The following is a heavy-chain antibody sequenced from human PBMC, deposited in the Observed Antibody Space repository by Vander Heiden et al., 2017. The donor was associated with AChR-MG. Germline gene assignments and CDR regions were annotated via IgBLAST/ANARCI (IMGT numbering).Heavy chain of an antibody. D-gene: IGHD6-19*01. CDR1: GFDFSGSA. CDR3: SGGWDQGPER. CDR2: IRSKANSFAT. V-gene: IGHV3-73*02. Sequence: EVLLVESGGALVQPGGSLKLSCASSGFDFSGSAMPWVRQASGKGLEWVGRIRSKANSFATAHAASLQGRFTISRDDSKNTAYLQMNSLKTEDTAVYYCSGGWDQGPERWGQGTLVTVSS. J-gene: IGHJ4*02.